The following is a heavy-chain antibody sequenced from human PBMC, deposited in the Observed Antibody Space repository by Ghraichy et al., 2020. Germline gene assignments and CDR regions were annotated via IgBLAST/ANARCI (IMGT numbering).Heavy chain of an antibody. CDR2: IYYSGST. CDR3: ARRLSIAAPVDY. J-gene: IGHJ4*02. D-gene: IGHD6-6*01. V-gene: IGHV4-39*01. CDR1: GGSISSSSYY. Sequence: SETLSLTCTVSGGSISSSSYYWGWIRQPPGKGLEWIGSIYYSGSTYYNPSLKSRVTISVDTSKNQFSLKLSSVTTADTAVYYCARRLSIAAPVDYWGQGTLVTVSS.